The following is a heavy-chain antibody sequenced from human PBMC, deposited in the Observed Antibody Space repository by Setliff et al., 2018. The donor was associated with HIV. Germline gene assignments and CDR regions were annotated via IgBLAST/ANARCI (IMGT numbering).Heavy chain of an antibody. V-gene: IGHV4-39*01. CDR1: GGSISGSYY. Sequence: PSETLSLTCAVAGGSISGSYYWAWIRQPPGKGLEWIGSTYFRGGTYNNPSLENLLSISIDTSENQISLKLYSVTAADTAIYYCGRHRVAALPSYFDLWGQGTQVTVSS. CDR3: GRHRVAALPSYFDL. CDR2: TYFRGGT. J-gene: IGHJ4*02. D-gene: IGHD6-25*01.